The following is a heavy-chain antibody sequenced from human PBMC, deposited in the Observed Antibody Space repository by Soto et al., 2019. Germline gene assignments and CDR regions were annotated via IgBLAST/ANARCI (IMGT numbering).Heavy chain of an antibody. CDR3: ARAPFTMVRGNINWFDP. J-gene: IGHJ5*02. CDR1: GYTFTGYY. D-gene: IGHD3-10*01. Sequence: QVQLVQSGAEVKKPGASVKVSCKASGYTFTGYYMHWVRQAPGQGLEWMGWINPNSGGTNYAQKFQGWVTITRDTSISTASMELSRLRSDDTAVYYCARAPFTMVRGNINWFDPWGQGTLVTVSS. V-gene: IGHV1-2*04. CDR2: INPNSGGT.